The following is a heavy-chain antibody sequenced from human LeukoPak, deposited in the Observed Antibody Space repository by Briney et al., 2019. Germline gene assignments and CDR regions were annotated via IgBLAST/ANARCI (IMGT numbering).Heavy chain of an antibody. CDR1: GFIFKNSV. J-gene: IGHJ1*01. CDR2: VSGGGDNS. D-gene: IGHD4-17*01. V-gene: IGHV3-23*01. CDR3: AKDLYYGGNSG. Sequence: GGSLRLSCAASGFIFKNSVMSWVRQAPGKGLEWVSGVSGGGDNSYYGDSVRGRFTISRDNSKNTLYLQLSSLRAEDTAVYYCAKDLYYGGNSGWGQGTLVTVSS.